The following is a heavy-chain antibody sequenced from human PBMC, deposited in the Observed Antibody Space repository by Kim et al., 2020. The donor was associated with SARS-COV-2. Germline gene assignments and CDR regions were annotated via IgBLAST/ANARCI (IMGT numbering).Heavy chain of an antibody. Sequence: SETLSLTCTVSGYSISSGYYWGWIRQSPGKGLEWIGTIHHSGSAYCNPSPTSQVTISVDTSKNQFALNLRSVTAADTDVYYCASVGTSGYRDAWGQGTLVTVS. D-gene: IGHD5-12*01. CDR2: IHHSGSA. V-gene: IGHV4-38-2*02. CDR1: GYSISSGYY. J-gene: IGHJ5*02. CDR3: ASVGTSGYRDA.